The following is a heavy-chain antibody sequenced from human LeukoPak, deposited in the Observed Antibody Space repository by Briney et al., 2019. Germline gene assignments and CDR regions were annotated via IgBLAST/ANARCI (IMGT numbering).Heavy chain of an antibody. V-gene: IGHV3-11*05. CDR3: ARDQRYAFDY. J-gene: IGHJ4*02. CDR1: GSPFTDSP. Sequence: PGGSLRLSCATSGSPFTDSPMNWVRQAPRKGLEWVSNIRTSTEGTNYAIYADSVKGRVTFSRDDAKNTLYLHMHSLRDDDTAVYYCARDQRYAFDYWGRGILVTVSS. D-gene: IGHD3-9*01. CDR2: IRTST.